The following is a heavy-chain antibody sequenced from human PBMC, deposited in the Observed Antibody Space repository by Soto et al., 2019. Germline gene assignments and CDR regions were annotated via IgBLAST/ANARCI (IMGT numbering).Heavy chain of an antibody. D-gene: IGHD2-2*01. CDR1: GYTFTSYA. CDR2: INAGNGNT. V-gene: IGHV1-3*01. CDR3: ARTIVVSAGPVLFYYYMDV. J-gene: IGHJ6*03. Sequence: GASVKVSCKASGYTFTSYAMHWVRQAPGQRLEWMGWINAGNGNTKYSQKFQGRVTITRDTSASTAYMELSSLRSEDTAVYYCARTIVVSAGPVLFYYYMDVWGKGTTVTVSS.